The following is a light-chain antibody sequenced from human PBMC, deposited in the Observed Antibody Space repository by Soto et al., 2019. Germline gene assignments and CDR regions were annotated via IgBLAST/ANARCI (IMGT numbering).Light chain of an antibody. CDR2: GAS. CDR3: QQYGSSPWT. V-gene: IGKV3-20*01. Sequence: EIVLTQSPGTLSLSPGERATLSCRASQSVSSSYLAWYQQKPGQAPRLRIYGASSRATGIPDRFSGSGSGTDFTLTSSRLEPEDFAVYYCQQYGSSPWTFGQGTKVEIK. J-gene: IGKJ1*01. CDR1: QSVSSSY.